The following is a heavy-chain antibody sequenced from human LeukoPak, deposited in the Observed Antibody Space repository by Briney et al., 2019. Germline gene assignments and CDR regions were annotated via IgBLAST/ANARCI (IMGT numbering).Heavy chain of an antibody. CDR3: TRALEYSSPRVDY. CDR1: GFTFSSYS. V-gene: IGHV3-73*01. Sequence: GGSLRLSCAASGFTFSSYSMNWVRQASGKGLEWVGRIRSKANSYATAYAASVKGRFTISRDDSKNTAYLQMNSLKTEDTAVYYCTRALEYSSPRVDYWGQGTLVTVSS. J-gene: IGHJ4*02. CDR2: IRSKANSYAT. D-gene: IGHD6-6*01.